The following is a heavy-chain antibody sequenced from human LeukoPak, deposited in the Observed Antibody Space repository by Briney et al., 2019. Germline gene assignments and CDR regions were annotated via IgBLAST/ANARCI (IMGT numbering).Heavy chain of an antibody. CDR2: ISGSGGST. J-gene: IGHJ5*02. V-gene: IGHV3-23*01. CDR1: GFTFSSYA. D-gene: IGHD6-13*01. CDR3: AKDRVAAAGTGGYNWFDP. Sequence: PGGSPRLSCAASGFTFSSYAMSWVRQAPGKGLEWVSAISGSGGSTYYADSVKGRFTISRDNSKNTLYLQMNSLRAEDAAVYYCAKDRVAAAGTGGYNWFDPWGQGTLVTVSS.